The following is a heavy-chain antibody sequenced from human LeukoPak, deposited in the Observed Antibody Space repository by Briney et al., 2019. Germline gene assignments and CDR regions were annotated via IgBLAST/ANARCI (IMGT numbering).Heavy chain of an antibody. J-gene: IGHJ4*02. D-gene: IGHD1-26*01. CDR2: IYYTGRT. CDR3: ARHSRYSGSYYPFDY. V-gene: IGHV4-59*08. CDR1: GGSISSYY. Sequence: SETLSLTCTVSGGSISSYYWSWIRQPPGKGGEGIGYIYYTGRTTYTPSLKSRVTISVDTSKNQFSLKLSSVTAADTAVYSCARHSRYSGSYYPFDYWGQGTLVTVSS.